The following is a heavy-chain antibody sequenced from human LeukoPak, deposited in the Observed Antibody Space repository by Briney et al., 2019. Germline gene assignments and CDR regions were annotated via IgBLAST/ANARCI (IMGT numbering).Heavy chain of an antibody. Sequence: GGSLRPSCAAPGSTLSGYAMSWVGQAQGKGLEWVSAISGSGGSTYYADSVKGRFTISRDNSKNTLYLQMNSLRAEDTAVYYCAAGTAIDYWGQGTLVTVSS. CDR2: ISGSGGST. D-gene: IGHD1/OR15-1a*01. CDR3: AAGTAIDY. CDR1: GSTLSGYA. J-gene: IGHJ4*02. V-gene: IGHV3-23*01.